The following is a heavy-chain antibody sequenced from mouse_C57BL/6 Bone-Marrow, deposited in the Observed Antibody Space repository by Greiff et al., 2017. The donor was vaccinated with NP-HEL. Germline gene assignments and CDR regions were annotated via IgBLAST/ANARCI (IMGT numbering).Heavy chain of an antibody. Sequence: QVQLKQSGAELVMPGASVKLSCKASGYTFTSYWMHWVKQRPGQGLEWIGEIDPSDSYTNYNQKFKGKSTLTVDKSSSTAYMQLSSLTSEDSAVYYCARGIYYGSSFDYWGQGTTLTVSS. V-gene: IGHV1-69*01. CDR3: ARGIYYGSSFDY. CDR2: IDPSDSYT. CDR1: GYTFTSYW. D-gene: IGHD1-1*01. J-gene: IGHJ2*01.